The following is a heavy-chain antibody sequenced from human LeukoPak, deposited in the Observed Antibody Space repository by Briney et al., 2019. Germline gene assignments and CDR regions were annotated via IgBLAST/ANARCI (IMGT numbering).Heavy chain of an antibody. Sequence: ASVKVSCKTSGYSFTDYYMHWVRQAPGQGLEWMGWINPNSGGTSSAQKFQGRVTMARDTSITTVYMEVSWLTSDDTAIYYCARADRLDGGRCLLGPWGQGTLSPSPQ. CDR2: INPNSGGT. V-gene: IGHV1-2*02. CDR1: GYSFTDYY. D-gene: IGHD2-21*02. J-gene: IGHJ5*02. CDR3: ARADRLDGGRCLLGP.